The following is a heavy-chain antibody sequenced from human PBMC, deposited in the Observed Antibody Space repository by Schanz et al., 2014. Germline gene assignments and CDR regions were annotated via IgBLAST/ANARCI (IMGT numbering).Heavy chain of an antibody. CDR3: TLWDYGDYFVDE. Sequence: QLQLQESGPRLVKPSETLSLTCTVSGGSIDTYSYYWGWIRQPPGKGLEWVGGMYVSGGLYYNPPLKSRVSISADTSKNQLSLWLNSVTAADTAMYYCTLWDYGDYFVDEWGRGALVTVAS. CDR2: MYVSGGL. CDR1: GGSIDTYSYY. V-gene: IGHV4-39*01. D-gene: IGHD4-17*01. J-gene: IGHJ4*02.